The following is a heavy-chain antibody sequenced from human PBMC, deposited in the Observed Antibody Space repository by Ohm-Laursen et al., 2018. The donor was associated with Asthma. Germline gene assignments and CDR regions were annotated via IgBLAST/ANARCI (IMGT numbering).Heavy chain of an antibody. V-gene: IGHV1-18*04. CDR3: VRDVVDRFDY. J-gene: IGHJ4*02. CDR2: IYIGNT. CDR1: GYSVTSYA. D-gene: IGHD2-21*01. Sequence: GASVKVSCKASGYSVTSYAFSWVRQAPGQRPEWMGWIYIGNTNYAPNFRDRITMTTDTSTNTAYMELRSLTSDDTAVYYCVRDVVDRFDYWGQGTLVTVSS.